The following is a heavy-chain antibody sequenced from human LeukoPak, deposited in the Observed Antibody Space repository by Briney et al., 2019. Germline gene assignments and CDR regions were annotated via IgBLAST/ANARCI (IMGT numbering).Heavy chain of an antibody. V-gene: IGHV3-30*18. CDR1: GFTFSAYG. CDR2: ISNDGSEK. CDR3: AKSRGDTSPDY. J-gene: IGHJ4*02. D-gene: IGHD3-16*01. Sequence: GGSLRLSCAASGFTFSAYGIHWVRQAPGKGLEWVAVISNDGSEKYYADSVKGRFTISRDNSKNTLYLQMNSLRAEDSAVYYCAKSRGDTSPDYWGQGTLVTVSS.